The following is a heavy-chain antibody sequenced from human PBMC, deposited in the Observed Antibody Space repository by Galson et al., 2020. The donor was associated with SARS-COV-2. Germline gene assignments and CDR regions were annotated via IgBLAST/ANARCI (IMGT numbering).Heavy chain of an antibody. CDR2: IYYSGST. CDR3: AGVAAAGFYYFDY. J-gene: IGHJ4*02. Sequence: SETLSLTCTVSGGSISSGGYYWSWIRQHPGKGLEWIGYIYYSGSTYYNPSLKSRVTISVDTSKNQFSLKLSSVTAADTAVYYCAGVAAAGFYYFDYWGQGTLVTVSS. D-gene: IGHD6-13*01. V-gene: IGHV4-31*03. CDR1: GGSISSGGYY.